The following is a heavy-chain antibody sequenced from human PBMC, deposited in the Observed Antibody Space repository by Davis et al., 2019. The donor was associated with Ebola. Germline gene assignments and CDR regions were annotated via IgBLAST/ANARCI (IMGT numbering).Heavy chain of an antibody. V-gene: IGHV3-7*01. CDR1: GFTFSSYW. CDR3: ARGTGAKGY. Sequence: GGSLRLSCAVSGFTFSSYWMSWVRQAPGKGLEWVANIKQDGSEKYYVDSVKGRFTISRDNAKNSLYLQMNSLRAEDTAVYYCARGTGAKGYWGQGTLVTVSS. J-gene: IGHJ4*02. D-gene: IGHD1-26*01. CDR2: IKQDGSEK.